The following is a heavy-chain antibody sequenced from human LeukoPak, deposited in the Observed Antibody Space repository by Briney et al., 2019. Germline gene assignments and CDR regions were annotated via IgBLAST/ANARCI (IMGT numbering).Heavy chain of an antibody. J-gene: IGHJ4*02. D-gene: IGHD3-3*01. V-gene: IGHV4-59*01. CDR2: IYYSGST. CDR1: GGSISSYY. CDR3: ARSHYDFWSGSGMFDY. Sequence: SETLSLTCTVSGGSISSYYWSWIRQPPGKGLEWIGYIYYSGSTNYNPSLKSRVTISVDTSKNHFSLKLSSVTAADTAVYYCARSHYDFWSGSGMFDYWGQGTLVTVSS.